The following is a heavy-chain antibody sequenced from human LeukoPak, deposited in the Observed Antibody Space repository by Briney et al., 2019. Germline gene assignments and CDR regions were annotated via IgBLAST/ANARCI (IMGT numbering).Heavy chain of an antibody. J-gene: IGHJ4*02. D-gene: IGHD5-12*01. CDR2: ISTYNGNT. V-gene: IGHV1-18*04. CDR1: GYNFNSDG. Sequence: ASVTVSCTASGYNFNSDGIIWVRQAPGQGLEWMGWISTYNGNTNYAQTFQGRGTMTTDPSTTTVSMELRSLRSDNTALYYVARDGRRGYSGYRFDYWGQGTLVTVSS. CDR3: ARDGRRGYSGYRFDY.